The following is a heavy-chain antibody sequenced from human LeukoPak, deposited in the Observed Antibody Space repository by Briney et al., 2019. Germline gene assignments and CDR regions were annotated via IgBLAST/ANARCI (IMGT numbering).Heavy chain of an antibody. D-gene: IGHD3-3*01. Sequence: SQTLSLTCAISGDSVSNNIATWNWVRQSPSRGLEWLGRTYYRSRWGNDYAISVKGRITINPDTSRNQFSLQLNSVTPEDTAVYYCARTPLYDFWSGYYYYFDYWGQGTLVTVSS. V-gene: IGHV6-1*01. CDR2: TYYRSRWGN. CDR3: ARTPLYDFWSGYYYYFDY. CDR1: GDSVSNNIAT. J-gene: IGHJ4*02.